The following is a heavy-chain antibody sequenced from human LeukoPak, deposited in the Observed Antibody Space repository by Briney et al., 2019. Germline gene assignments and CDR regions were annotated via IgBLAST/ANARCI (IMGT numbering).Heavy chain of an antibody. D-gene: IGHD6-19*01. J-gene: IGHJ4*02. CDR1: GFTFNSYG. Sequence: GGSLRLSCAASGFTFNSYGMHWVRQAPGKGLEWVALIWYDGSNKYYADSVEGRFTISRDNSKNTLYLQMNSLRVEDTAVYYCARDRGIAVAGTRTRYYFDYWGQGTLVTVSS. V-gene: IGHV3-33*01. CDR2: IWYDGSNK. CDR3: ARDRGIAVAGTRTRYYFDY.